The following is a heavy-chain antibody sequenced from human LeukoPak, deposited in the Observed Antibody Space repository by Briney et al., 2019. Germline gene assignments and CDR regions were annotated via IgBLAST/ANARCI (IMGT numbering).Heavy chain of an antibody. CDR1: GRSFSGYY. Sequence: PSETLSLTCAVYGRSFSGYYWSWIRQPPGKGLEWIGEINHSGSTNYNPSLKSRVTISVDTSKNQFSLKLSSVTAADTAVYYCARSGYSYGKGYGWFDPWGQGTLVTVSS. V-gene: IGHV4-34*01. J-gene: IGHJ5*02. CDR2: INHSGST. D-gene: IGHD5-18*01. CDR3: ARSGYSYGKGYGWFDP.